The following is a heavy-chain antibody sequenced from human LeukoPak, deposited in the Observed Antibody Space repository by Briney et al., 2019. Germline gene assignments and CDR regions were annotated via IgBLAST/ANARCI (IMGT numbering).Heavy chain of an antibody. CDR3: TRAGSGIHYGAIDY. Sequence: TGRSLRLSCTASGFTFGDYAMSWFRQAPGKGLEWVGFIRSKAYGGTTEYAASVKGRFTISRDDSKSIAYLQMNSLKTEDTAVYYCTRAGSGIHYGAIDYWGQGTLVTVSS. D-gene: IGHD4-17*01. CDR1: GFTFGDYA. J-gene: IGHJ4*02. CDR2: IRSKAYGGTT. V-gene: IGHV3-49*03.